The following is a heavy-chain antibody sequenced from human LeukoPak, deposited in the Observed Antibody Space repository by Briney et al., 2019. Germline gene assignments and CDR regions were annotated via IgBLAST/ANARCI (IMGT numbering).Heavy chain of an antibody. V-gene: IGHV4-59*11. D-gene: IGHD1-1*01. CDR2: ISYIGST. CDR1: GGFISSHY. J-gene: IGHJ3*02. Sequence: PSETLSLTCTVSGGFISSHYWSWIRQPPGKGLEWLGYISYIGSTNYSPSLKSRVTISVDTSKNEFSLRLSSVTAADTAVYFCAGDQLALNALNIWGQGTMVTVSS. CDR3: AGDQLALNALNI.